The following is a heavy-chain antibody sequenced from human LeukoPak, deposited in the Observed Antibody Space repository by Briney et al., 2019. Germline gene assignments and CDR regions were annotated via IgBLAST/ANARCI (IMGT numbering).Heavy chain of an antibody. CDR1: GGSISSSSYY. CDR2: IYYSGST. J-gene: IGHJ5*02. V-gene: IGHV4-39*01. D-gene: IGHD3-10*01. Sequence: KPSETLSLTCTVSGGSISSSSYYWGWIRQPPGKGLEWIGSIYYSGSTYYNPSLKSRVTISVDTSKNQFSLKLSSVTAADTAVYYCARGGYYGSGRYWFDPWGQGTLVTVSS. CDR3: ARGGYYGSGRYWFDP.